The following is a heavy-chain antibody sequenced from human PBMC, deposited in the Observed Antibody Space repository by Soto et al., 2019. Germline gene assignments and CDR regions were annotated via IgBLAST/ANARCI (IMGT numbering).Heavy chain of an antibody. Sequence: ASVKVSCKASGYTFTSYGIHWVRQAPGQRLEWMGWINAANGDTKYSPKFQGRVTITRDTSASTANMELSSLRSEDTAVYSCVRRHVPVTGIDWFDPWGQGTLVTVSS. CDR3: VRRHVPVTGIDWFDP. CDR2: INAANGDT. J-gene: IGHJ5*02. D-gene: IGHD4-4*01. V-gene: IGHV1-3*01. CDR1: GYTFTSYG.